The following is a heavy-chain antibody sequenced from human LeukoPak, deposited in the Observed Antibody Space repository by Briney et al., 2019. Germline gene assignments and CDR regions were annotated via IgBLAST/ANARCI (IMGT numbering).Heavy chain of an antibody. Sequence: GSLRLSCAASGFTFSSYSMNWVRQAPGKGLEWVSSISSSSSYIYYADSVKGRFTISRDNAKNSLYLQMNSLRAEDTAVYYCARDEWGDYYDSSGYYVYWGQGTLVTVSS. V-gene: IGHV3-21*01. D-gene: IGHD3-22*01. CDR3: ARDEWGDYYDSSGYYVY. CDR1: GFTFSSYS. CDR2: ISSSSSYI. J-gene: IGHJ4*02.